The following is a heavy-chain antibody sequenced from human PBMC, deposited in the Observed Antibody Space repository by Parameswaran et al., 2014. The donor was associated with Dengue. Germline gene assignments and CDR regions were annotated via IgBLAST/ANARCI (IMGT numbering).Heavy chain of an antibody. V-gene: IGHV1-69*04. CDR2: IIPSLSMA. CDR3: ARGHFTVTTGGLYFDY. D-gene: IGHD4-17*01. J-gene: IGHJ4*02. Sequence: ISNARLGATGPGQGLHWMGRIIPSLSMANSAQKFQGRITITADKSTTTAYMELSNLKSDDTAVYYCARGHFTVTTGGLYFDYWGQGTLVTVSS. CDR1: ISNA.